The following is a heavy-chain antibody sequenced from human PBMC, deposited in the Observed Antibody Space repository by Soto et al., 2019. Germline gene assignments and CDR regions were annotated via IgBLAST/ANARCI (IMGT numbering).Heavy chain of an antibody. D-gene: IGHD2-15*01. CDR2: ISDSGGST. J-gene: IGHJ5*01. Sequence: EMQLLESGGGMVQPGGSLRLSCAASGLTFSSNAMSWVRQAPGKGLEWVSTISDSGGSTYYADSVKGRFTISRDNSKNTLYLQMNSLRAEDTAVYYCAKDESRVVVPDNWFDSWGQGTLVTVSS. CDR3: AKDESRVVVPDNWFDS. V-gene: IGHV3-23*01. CDR1: GLTFSSNA.